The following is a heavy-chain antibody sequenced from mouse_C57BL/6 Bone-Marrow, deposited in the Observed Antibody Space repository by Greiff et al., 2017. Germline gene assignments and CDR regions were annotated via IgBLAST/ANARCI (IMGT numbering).Heavy chain of an antibody. V-gene: IGHV2-5*01. CDR1: GFSLTSYG. D-gene: IGHD1-1*01. CDR2: IWRGGST. CDR3: AKGITTVPFAY. J-gene: IGHJ3*01. Sequence: QVHVKQSGPGLVQPSQRLSITCTVSGFSLTSYGVNWVRQSPGKGLEWLGVIWRGGSTDYNAAFMSRLSITKDNSKSQVFFKMNSLQADDNAIYYCAKGITTVPFAYWGQGTLVTVSA.